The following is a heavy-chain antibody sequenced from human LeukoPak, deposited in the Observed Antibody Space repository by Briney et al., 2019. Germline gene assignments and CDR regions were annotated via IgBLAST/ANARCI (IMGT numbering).Heavy chain of an antibody. D-gene: IGHD6-19*01. J-gene: IGHJ3*02. Sequence: PSETLSLTCTVSGGSMSSTGYYWGWTRQPPGKGLEWIGNIYYSGTTYYNPSLKSRVVISVDTSKNQFSLKLSYVTAAETAVYYCARRRPPSGFDIWGQGTMVTVSS. CDR3: ARRRPPSGFDI. V-gene: IGHV4-39*01. CDR2: IYYSGTT. CDR1: GGSMSSTGYY.